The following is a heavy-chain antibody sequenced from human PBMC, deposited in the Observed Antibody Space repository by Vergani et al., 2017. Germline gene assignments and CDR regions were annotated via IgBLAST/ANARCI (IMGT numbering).Heavy chain of an antibody. CDR3: ARLGDSSGWYGAYYFDY. D-gene: IGHD6-19*01. V-gene: IGHV4-38-2*01. CDR1: GYSISSGYY. Sequence: QVQLQESGPGLVKPSETLSLTCAVSGYSISSGYYWGWIRQPPGKGLEWIGSINHNGSTYYNPSLKSRVTISVDTSKNQFSLKLSSVTAADTAVYYCARLGDSSGWYGAYYFDYWGQGTLVIVSS. J-gene: IGHJ4*02. CDR2: INHNGST.